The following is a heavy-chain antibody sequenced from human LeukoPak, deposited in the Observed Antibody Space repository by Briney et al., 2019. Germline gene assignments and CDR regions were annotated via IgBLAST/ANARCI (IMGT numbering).Heavy chain of an antibody. J-gene: IGHJ4*02. CDR1: GFTFSSYA. D-gene: IGHD6-19*01. CDR2: ISGSGSST. V-gene: IGHV3-23*01. Sequence: GGSLRLSCAASGFTFSSYAMSWVRQAPGKGLEWVSAISGSGSSTYNADSVKGWFTISRDNSKNTLYLQMNSLRAEDTAVYYCAKATGIAVTGTFDYWGQGTLVTVSS. CDR3: AKATGIAVTGTFDY.